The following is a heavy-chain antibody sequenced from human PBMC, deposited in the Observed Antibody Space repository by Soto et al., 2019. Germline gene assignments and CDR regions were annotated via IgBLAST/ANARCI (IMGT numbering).Heavy chain of an antibody. J-gene: IGHJ4*02. V-gene: IGHV3-74*01. D-gene: IGHD2-2*01. CDR1: GFTFSNSW. CDR3: VKVLARGVGVPRFYFDS. CDR2: INADGAST. Sequence: GGSLRLSCAASGFTFSNSWMHWVRQVSGKGLEWVSRINADGASTSYADSVKGRFTISRDNAKNTLYLHVNSLRAEDTAVYYCVKVLARGVGVPRFYFDSWGQGALVTVSS.